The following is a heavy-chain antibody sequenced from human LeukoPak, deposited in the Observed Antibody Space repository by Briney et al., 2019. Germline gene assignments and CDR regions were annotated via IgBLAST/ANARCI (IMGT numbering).Heavy chain of an antibody. Sequence: GRSLRLSCAASGFTFDDYAMHWVRQAPGKGLEWVSGISWNSGSIGYADSVKGRFTISRDNAKNSLYLQMNSLRAEDTALYYCAKDEDVNSSRRGLWLSRSGSNNLFQHWGQGTLVTVSS. V-gene: IGHV3-9*01. D-gene: IGHD6-19*01. J-gene: IGHJ1*01. CDR2: ISWNSGSI. CDR1: GFTFDDYA. CDR3: AKDEDVNSSRRGLWLSRSGSNNLFQH.